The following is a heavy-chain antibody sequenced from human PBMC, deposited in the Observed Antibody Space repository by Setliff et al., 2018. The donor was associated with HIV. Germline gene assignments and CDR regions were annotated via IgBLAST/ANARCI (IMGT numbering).Heavy chain of an antibody. V-gene: IGHV4-31*01. CDR1: GGSISGGVHY. J-gene: IGHJ3*02. CDR3: AREERREAFDI. CDR2: IHYSGST. D-gene: IGHD1-1*01. Sequence: LSLTCTVSGGSISGGVHYWSWIRQHPGKGLEWIGYIHYSGSTYYNPSLKSQVTFSVDTSKNQFSLELSSVTAADTAVYYCAREERREAFDIWGQGTMVTVSS.